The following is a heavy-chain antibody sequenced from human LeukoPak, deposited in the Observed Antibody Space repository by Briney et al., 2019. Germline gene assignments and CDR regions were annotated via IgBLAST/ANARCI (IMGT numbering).Heavy chain of an antibody. Sequence: PGGSLRLSCAASGFTFNIYWMSWVRQAPGKGLEWLANIKEDGTRDYYVESVKGRFTISKDNAKTSLYLQLSSLRAEDTAVYYCARDTKGGYFDLWGQGTLVTVSS. J-gene: IGHJ4*02. CDR2: IKEDGTRD. CDR3: ARDTKGGYFDL. V-gene: IGHV3-7*01. CDR1: GFTFNIYW.